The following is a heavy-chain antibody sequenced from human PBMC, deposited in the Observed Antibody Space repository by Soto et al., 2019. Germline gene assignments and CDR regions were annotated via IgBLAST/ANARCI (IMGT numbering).Heavy chain of an antibody. Sequence: QINLIESGPTLVKPTQTLTLTCTFSGFSLSTSGAAVGCVRQPPGRALEWLALIYCDGDKRYNAALGNRLTITKDTSMNQVVLTLTNVDPADTATYYCAHRATMTIFGLIIDNGIWFDPWGQGTRVIVSS. CDR2: IYCDGDK. CDR1: GFSLSTSGAA. CDR3: AHRATMTIFGLIIDNGIWFDP. V-gene: IGHV2-5*02. D-gene: IGHD3-3*01. J-gene: IGHJ5*02.